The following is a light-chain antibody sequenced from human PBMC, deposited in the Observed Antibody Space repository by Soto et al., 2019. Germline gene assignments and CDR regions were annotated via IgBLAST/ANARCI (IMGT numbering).Light chain of an antibody. CDR1: QGTNGW. CDR3: QQYYRYPWT. Sequence: DIQMTQSPSALSAVVGDRVTISCRASQGTNGWVAWYQQKPGKAPNLLIYKTSTLQGGVPSRFSGSGSGTDSTLTISSLQPDDFATYYCQQYYRYPWTFGQGTKVEI. CDR2: KTS. J-gene: IGKJ1*01. V-gene: IGKV1-5*03.